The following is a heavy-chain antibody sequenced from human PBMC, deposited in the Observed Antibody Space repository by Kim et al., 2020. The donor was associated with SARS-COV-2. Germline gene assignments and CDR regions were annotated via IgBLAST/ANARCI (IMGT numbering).Heavy chain of an antibody. CDR1: GFTFSSYW. Sequence: GGSLRLSCVASGFTFSSYWMHWVRQAPGKGLVWVSLINSDGSNTNYADSVKGRFTLSRDNARNTLYLQMNSLRAEDTAVYYCAKLSNRYGWDKFDYLGQ. V-gene: IGHV3-74*01. CDR2: INSDGSNT. J-gene: IGHJ4*02. D-gene: IGHD3-16*01. CDR3: AKLSNRYGWDKFDY.